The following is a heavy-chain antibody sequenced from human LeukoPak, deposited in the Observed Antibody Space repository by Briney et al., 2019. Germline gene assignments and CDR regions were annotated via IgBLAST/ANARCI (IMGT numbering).Heavy chain of an antibody. V-gene: IGHV3-23*01. Sequence: GGVLRLSCAASGFTFSSYAMSWVRQAPGKGLEWVSAISGSGGSTYYAASVKGRFTSSRDNSKNTLYLQMNSLRAEDTAVYHCAKGRTMVRGVIKYFQHWGKGTLVTVSP. CDR1: GFTFSSYA. CDR2: ISGSGGST. J-gene: IGHJ1*01. CDR3: AKGRTMVRGVIKYFQH. D-gene: IGHD3-10*01.